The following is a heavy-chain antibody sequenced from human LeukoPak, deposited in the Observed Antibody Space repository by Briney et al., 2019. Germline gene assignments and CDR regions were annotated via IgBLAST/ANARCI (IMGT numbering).Heavy chain of an antibody. D-gene: IGHD1-26*01. Sequence: GGSLRLSCAASRFTFRSHGMHWVRQAPGKGLEWVAFIWYDGSNKYYTDSVKGRFTISRDNSKNTLYLQMNSLRAEDTAVHYCAGDRATSYFDYWGQGALVTISS. V-gene: IGHV3-33*01. CDR3: AGDRATSYFDY. J-gene: IGHJ4*02. CDR1: RFTFRSHG. CDR2: IWYDGSNK.